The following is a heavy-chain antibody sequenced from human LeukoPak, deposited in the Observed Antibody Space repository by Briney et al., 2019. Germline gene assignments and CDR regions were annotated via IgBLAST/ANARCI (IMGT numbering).Heavy chain of an antibody. V-gene: IGHV4-59*01. CDR2: IYYSGST. CDR1: GGSISSYY. CDR3: AAWRGRGFFDY. D-gene: IGHD3-10*01. Sequence: SETLSLTCTVSGGSISSYYWSWIRQPPGKGLEWIGYIYYSGSTNYNPSLKSRVTISVDTSKNQFSLKLSSVTAADTAVYYCAAWRGRGFFDYWGQGTLVTVSS. J-gene: IGHJ4*02.